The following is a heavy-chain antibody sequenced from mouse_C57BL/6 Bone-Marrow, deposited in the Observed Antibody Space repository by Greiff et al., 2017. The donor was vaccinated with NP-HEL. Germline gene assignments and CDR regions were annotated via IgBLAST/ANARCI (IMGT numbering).Heavy chain of an antibody. CDR3: ARSRTYRGVAY. J-gene: IGHJ2*01. CDR2: INPYNGGT. V-gene: IGHV1-19*01. Sequence: EVQLQQSGPVLVKPGASVKMSCKASGYTFTDYYMNWVKQSHVKSLEWIGVINPYNGGTSYNQKFKGKATLTVDKSSSTAYMELNSLTSEDSAVYYCARSRTYRGVAYWGQGTTLTVSS. CDR1: GYTFTDYY.